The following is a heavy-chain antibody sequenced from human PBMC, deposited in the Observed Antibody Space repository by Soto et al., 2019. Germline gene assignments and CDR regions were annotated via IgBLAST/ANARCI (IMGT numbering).Heavy chain of an antibody. CDR2: IIPIFGTA. J-gene: IGHJ3*02. D-gene: IGHD2-15*01. Sequence: SVKVSCKASGGTFSSYAISWVRQAPGQGLEWMGGIIPIFGTANYAQKFKGRVTITADESTSTAYMEQSSLRSEDTAVYYYACSSSPVYCSGGSCYSSAAFDIWGQGTMVTVSS. CDR3: ACSSSPVYCSGGSCYSSAAFDI. CDR1: GGTFSSYA. V-gene: IGHV1-69*13.